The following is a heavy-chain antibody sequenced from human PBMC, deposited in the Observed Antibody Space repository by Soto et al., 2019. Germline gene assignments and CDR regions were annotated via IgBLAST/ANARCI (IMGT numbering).Heavy chain of an antibody. V-gene: IGHV3-7*01. J-gene: IGHJ4*02. D-gene: IGHD3-3*01. CDR1: GFTFSRYW. CDR3: ARDRRYDFWSGYYVDN. Sequence: EVQLVESGGGLVQPGGSLRLSCAASGFTFSRYWMSWVRQAPGKGLEWVANIKQDGSEKYYVDSVKGRFTISRDNAKNSLYLQMNSLRAEDTAVDYCARDRRYDFWSGYYVDNWGQGTLVTVSS. CDR2: IKQDGSEK.